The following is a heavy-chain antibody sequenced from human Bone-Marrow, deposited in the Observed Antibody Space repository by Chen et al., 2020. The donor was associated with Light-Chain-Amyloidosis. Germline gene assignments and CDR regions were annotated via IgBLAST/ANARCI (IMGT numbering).Heavy chain of an antibody. Sequence: QLQLQESGPGLVKPSETLSLTCTVSGGSISGADYFWGWIRQPPGKGLEWIGYINYDGSTYYTPSLKSRVTISADTSKNQFSLKLSSLTAADTAVYYCARTLVWYGGLYWGQGTLVTVSS. D-gene: IGHD3-10*01. CDR2: INYDGST. V-gene: IGHV4-39*01. CDR1: GGSISGADYF. CDR3: ARTLVWYGGLY. J-gene: IGHJ4*02.